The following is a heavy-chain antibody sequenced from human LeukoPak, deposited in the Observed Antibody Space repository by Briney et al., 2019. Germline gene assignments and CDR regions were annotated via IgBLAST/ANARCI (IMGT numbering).Heavy chain of an antibody. Sequence: SETLSLTCTVSGGSISSYYWSWIRQPPGKGLEWIGYIYYSGSTNYNPSLKSRVTISVDTSKNQFSQKLSSVTAADTAVYYCARGSSGWYSPYYYYGMDVWGQGTTVTVSS. CDR3: ARGSSGWYSPYYYYGMDV. CDR1: GGSISSYY. D-gene: IGHD6-19*01. CDR2: IYYSGST. V-gene: IGHV4-59*01. J-gene: IGHJ6*02.